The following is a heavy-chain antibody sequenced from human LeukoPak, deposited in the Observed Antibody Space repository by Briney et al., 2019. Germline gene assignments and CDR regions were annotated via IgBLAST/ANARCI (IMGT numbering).Heavy chain of an antibody. CDR3: ATFSTTGDDY. Sequence: GGSLRLSCAASGFTFSSYSMNWVRQAPGKGLEWDSSISSSSSYIYYADSVKGRFTISRDNAKNSLYLQMNSLRAEDTAVYYCATFSTTGDDYWGQGTLVTVSS. D-gene: IGHD4-17*01. V-gene: IGHV3-21*01. CDR1: GFTFSSYS. CDR2: ISSSSSYI. J-gene: IGHJ4*02.